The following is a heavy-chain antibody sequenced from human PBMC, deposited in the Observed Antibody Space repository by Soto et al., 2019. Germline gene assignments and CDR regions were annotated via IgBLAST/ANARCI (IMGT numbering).Heavy chain of an antibody. J-gene: IGHJ4*02. V-gene: IGHV4-30-2*01. CDR3: ASIPRGYGDYAADS. CDR2: IFHSGDA. Sequence: QPQLQESGSRLVKPSETLSLTCSVSGATVNGGSHSWTWIRQPPGKGLEWIGYIFHSGDAFYKPSSNSRVTISGDRSKNQFFLNLTSVTAADTAVYLCASIPRGYGDYAADSWGQGTLVTVSS. D-gene: IGHD4-17*01. CDR1: GATVNGGSHS.